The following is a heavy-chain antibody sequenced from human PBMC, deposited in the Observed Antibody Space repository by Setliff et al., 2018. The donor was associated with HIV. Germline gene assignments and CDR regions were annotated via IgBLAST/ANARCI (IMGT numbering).Heavy chain of an antibody. V-gene: IGHV4-61*08. J-gene: IGHJ4*02. D-gene: IGHD2-21*02. CDR1: GGSISSGGYF. CDR3: ARLPPYCGGYCFNFDY. Sequence: SETLSLTCTVSGGSISSGGYFWSWIRQVPGKGLEWIGYIYYSGSTNYNPSLKSRITISVDTSKSKFSLTLRSVTAADTAVYYCARLPPYCGGYCFNFDYWGQGKLVTVSS. CDR2: IYYSGST.